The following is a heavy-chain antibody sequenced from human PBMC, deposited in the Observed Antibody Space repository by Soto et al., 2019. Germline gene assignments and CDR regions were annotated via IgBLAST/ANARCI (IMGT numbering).Heavy chain of an antibody. D-gene: IGHD3-9*01. CDR1: GGSISSGGYY. V-gene: IGHV4-31*03. J-gene: IGHJ4*02. Sequence: SETLSLTCTVSGGSISSGGYYWSWIRQHPGKGLEWIGYIYYSGSTYYNPSLKSRVTISVDTSKNQFSLKLSSVTAADTAVYYCARVQYYDILTGYVYYFDYWGQGTLVTVSS. CDR2: IYYSGST. CDR3: ARVQYYDILTGYVYYFDY.